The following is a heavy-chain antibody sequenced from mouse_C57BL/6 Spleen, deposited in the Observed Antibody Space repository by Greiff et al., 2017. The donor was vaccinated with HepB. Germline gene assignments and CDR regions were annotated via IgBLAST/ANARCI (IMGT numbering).Heavy chain of an antibody. CDR3: ARGGIYYGNYDAMDY. J-gene: IGHJ4*01. CDR1: GYTFTDYY. CDR2: INPYNGGT. Sequence: EVQLQQSGPVLVKPGASVKMSCKASGYTFTDYYMNWVKQSHGKSLEWIGVINPYNGGTSYNQKFKGKATLTVDKSSSTAYMELNSLTSEDSAVYYCARGGIYYGNYDAMDYWGQGTSVTVSS. V-gene: IGHV1-19*01. D-gene: IGHD2-1*01.